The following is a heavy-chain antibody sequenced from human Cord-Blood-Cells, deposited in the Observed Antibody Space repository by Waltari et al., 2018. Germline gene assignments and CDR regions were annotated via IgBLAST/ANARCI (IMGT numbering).Heavy chain of an antibody. CDR3: AREGGDPDY. D-gene: IGHD3-10*01. Sequence: EVQLVESGGGLVQPGGPLRRSCAASGFTLSSYEMNWVRQAPGKGLECVSYISSSGSTIYYADSVKGRFTISRDNAKNSLYPQMNSLRAEDTAVYYCAREGGDPDYWGQGTLVTVSS. CDR1: GFTLSSYE. CDR2: ISSSGSTI. V-gene: IGHV3-48*03. J-gene: IGHJ4*02.